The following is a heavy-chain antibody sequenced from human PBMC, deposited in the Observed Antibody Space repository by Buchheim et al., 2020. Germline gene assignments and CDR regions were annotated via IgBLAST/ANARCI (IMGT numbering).Heavy chain of an antibody. V-gene: IGHV3-30*18. J-gene: IGHJ4*02. Sequence: QVQLVESGGGVVQPGRSLRLSCAASGFTFSSYGMHWVRQAPGKGLEWVAVISYDGSNKYYADSVKGRFTISRDNSKNTLYLQMNSLRAEDTAVYYCAKGGELPLWSDFDYWGQGTL. D-gene: IGHD1-26*01. CDR1: GFTFSSYG. CDR2: ISYDGSNK. CDR3: AKGGELPLWSDFDY.